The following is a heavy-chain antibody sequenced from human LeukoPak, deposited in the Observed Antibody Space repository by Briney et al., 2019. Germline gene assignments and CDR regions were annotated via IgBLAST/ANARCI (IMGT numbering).Heavy chain of an antibody. D-gene: IGHD1-1*01. CDR3: ARRRLAGTTNSEGAFDY. CDR2: IIPIFGIA. Sequence: GASVKVSCKASGGTFSSYAMSWVRQAPGQGLEWMGRIIPIFGIAHYAQKFQGRVTITADKSTSTAYMELSSLRSEDTAVYYCARRRLAGTTNSEGAFDYWGQGTLVTVSS. V-gene: IGHV1-69*04. CDR1: GGTFSSYA. J-gene: IGHJ4*02.